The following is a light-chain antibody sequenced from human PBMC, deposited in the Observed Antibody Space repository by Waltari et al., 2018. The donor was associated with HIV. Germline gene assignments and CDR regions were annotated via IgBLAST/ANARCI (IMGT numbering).Light chain of an antibody. CDR3: AAWDGSLNGHVV. Sequence: QSVLTQPPSASGTPGQRVTISCSGSSSNIGSNTVNWYQQLPGTAPKLLIFSKDQGSAGVPDRFSGSKSGTAASLAISGLQSEDEAGYYCAAWDGSLNGHVVFGGGTKLTVL. J-gene: IGLJ2*01. CDR1: SSNIGSNT. CDR2: SKD. V-gene: IGLV1-44*01.